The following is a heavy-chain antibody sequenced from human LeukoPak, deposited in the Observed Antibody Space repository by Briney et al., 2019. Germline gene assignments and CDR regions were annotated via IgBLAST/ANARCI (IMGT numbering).Heavy chain of an antibody. CDR3: AKAAAAPGFDF. D-gene: IGHD6-13*01. CDR1: GFTSSSYA. J-gene: IGHJ4*02. V-gene: IGHV3-23*01. Sequence: GGSLRLSCAASGFTSSSYALNWVRQAPGKGLEWVATVSGSGDRMYHADSVRGRFTISRDNSKNTIYLQMNSLRAEDTALYYCAKAAAAPGFDFWGQGTLVTVSS. CDR2: VSGSGDRM.